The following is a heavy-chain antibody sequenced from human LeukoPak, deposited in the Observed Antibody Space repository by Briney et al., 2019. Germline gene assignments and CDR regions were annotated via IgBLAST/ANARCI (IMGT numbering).Heavy chain of an antibody. CDR3: AKDRGYCSDTRCDGWYFDL. Sequence: SGGSLRLSCAASGFTFSSYAMSWVRQAPGKGLEWVSAITVSGDTTYYADSVKGRFTISRDRSKNTLSLQMNSLRAEDTAVYYCAKDRGYCSDTRCDGWYFDLWGRGTLVTVSS. CDR1: GFTFSSYA. V-gene: IGHV3-23*01. J-gene: IGHJ2*01. CDR2: ITVSGDTT. D-gene: IGHD2-2*01.